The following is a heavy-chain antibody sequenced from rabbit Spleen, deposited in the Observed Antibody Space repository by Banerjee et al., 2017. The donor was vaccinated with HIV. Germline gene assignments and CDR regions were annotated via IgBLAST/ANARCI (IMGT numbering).Heavy chain of an antibody. Sequence: QEQLVESGGGLVQPEGSLTLTCTASGFSFSSNYYIFWVRQAPGKGLEWIGCINSGSGSAYYANWAKGRFTITSNTNQNTVTLQMTSLTAADTATYFCARDLSNGFYGMDLWGPGTLVTVS. CDR2: INSGSGSA. D-gene: IGHD1-1*01. CDR3: ARDLSNGFYGMDL. CDR1: GFSFSSNYY. V-gene: IGHV1S45*01. J-gene: IGHJ4*01.